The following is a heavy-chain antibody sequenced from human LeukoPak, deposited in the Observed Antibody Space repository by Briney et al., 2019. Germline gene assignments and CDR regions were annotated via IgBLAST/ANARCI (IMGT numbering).Heavy chain of an antibody. CDR1: GGSISSSSYY. Sequence: SETLSLTCTVSGGSISSSSYYWGWIRQPPGRGLEWIGNIFYSGSTYYNPSLKSRVTMSVDTSKNQFSLRLSSVTAADTAVYYCASLMEIAVAGNYFDYWGQGTMVPLSS. D-gene: IGHD6-19*01. CDR2: IFYSGST. J-gene: IGHJ4*01. V-gene: IGHV4-39*01. CDR3: ASLMEIAVAGNYFDY.